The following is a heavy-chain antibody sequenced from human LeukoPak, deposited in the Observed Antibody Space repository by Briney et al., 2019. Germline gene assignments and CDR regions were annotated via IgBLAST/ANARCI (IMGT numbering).Heavy chain of an antibody. J-gene: IGHJ3*02. Sequence: SETLSLTCTVSGGSISSYYWSWIRQPPGKGLEWIGYIYYSGSTNYNPSLKSRVTTSVDTSKNQFSLKLSSVTAADTAVYYCARGILNYAFDIWGQGTMVTVSS. CDR3: ARGILNYAFDI. V-gene: IGHV4-59*01. CDR1: GGSISSYY. D-gene: IGHD1-14*01. CDR2: IYYSGST.